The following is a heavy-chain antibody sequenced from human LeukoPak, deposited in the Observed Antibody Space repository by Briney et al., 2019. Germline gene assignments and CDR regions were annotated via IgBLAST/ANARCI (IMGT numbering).Heavy chain of an antibody. V-gene: IGHV3-21*01. D-gene: IGHD6-19*01. CDR2: ISSSSYI. Sequence: PGGSLRLSCAASGFTFSSYSMNWVRQAPGKGLEWVSSISSSSYIYYADSVKGRFTISRDNAKNSLYLQMNSLRAEDTAVYYCARDGDSSGWYPNWFDPWGQGTLVTVSS. J-gene: IGHJ5*02. CDR1: GFTFSSYS. CDR3: ARDGDSSGWYPNWFDP.